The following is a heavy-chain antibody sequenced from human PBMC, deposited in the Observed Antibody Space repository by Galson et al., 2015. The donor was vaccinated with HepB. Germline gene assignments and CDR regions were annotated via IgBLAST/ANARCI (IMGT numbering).Heavy chain of an antibody. CDR2: IYWDGDK. CDR1: GFPLTTSGVG. CDR3: ARFNSGWFAPGNLNDVFDI. V-gene: IGHV2-5*02. Sequence: PALVKPTQTLTLTCTFSGFPLTTSGVGVAWVRQPPGKALEWLALIYWDGDKRFSPSLKERLTITKDISKNQVVITMTNMDPLDTATYYCARFNSGWFAPGNLNDVFDIWGQGTKVSVSS. D-gene: IGHD6-19*01. J-gene: IGHJ3*02.